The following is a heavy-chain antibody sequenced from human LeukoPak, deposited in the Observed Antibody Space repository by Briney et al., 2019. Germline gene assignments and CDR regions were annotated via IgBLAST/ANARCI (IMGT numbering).Heavy chain of an antibody. CDR3: ARVRSYFFDS. CDR1: GFTFSSYE. Sequence: GGSLRLSCAASGFTFSSYEMNWVRQAPGKGLEWVSYISSSGSTIYYADSVKGRFTISRDNAKNSLYLQMNSLRAEDTAVYFCARVRSYFFDSWGQGTLVTVSS. V-gene: IGHV3-48*03. CDR2: ISSSGSTI. J-gene: IGHJ4*02.